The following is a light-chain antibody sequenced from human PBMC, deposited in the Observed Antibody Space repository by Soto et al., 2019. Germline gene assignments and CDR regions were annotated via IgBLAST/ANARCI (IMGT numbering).Light chain of an antibody. Sequence: SYELTQPPSVSVAPGQTARITCGGNNLGSKSVHWYQQKPGQAPVLVVYDDSDRPSGIPGRFSGSKSGNTATLTISRVEAGDEADYYCQVWDSSNDHWVFGGGTKLTVL. CDR1: NLGSKS. V-gene: IGLV3-21*02. CDR3: QVWDSSNDHWV. J-gene: IGLJ3*02. CDR2: DDS.